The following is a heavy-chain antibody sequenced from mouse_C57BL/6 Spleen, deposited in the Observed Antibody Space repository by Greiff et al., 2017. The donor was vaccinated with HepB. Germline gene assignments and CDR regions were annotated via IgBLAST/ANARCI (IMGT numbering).Heavy chain of an antibody. Sequence: QVQLQQSGAELVKPGASVKISCKASGYAFSSYWMNWVKQRPGKGLEWIGQIYPGDGDTNYNGKFKGKATLTADKSSSTAYMQLSSLTSEDSAVYFCATPYYYGSSLFAYWGQGTLVTVSA. D-gene: IGHD1-1*01. V-gene: IGHV1-80*01. CDR3: ATPYYYGSSLFAY. CDR1: GYAFSSYW. CDR2: IYPGDGDT. J-gene: IGHJ3*01.